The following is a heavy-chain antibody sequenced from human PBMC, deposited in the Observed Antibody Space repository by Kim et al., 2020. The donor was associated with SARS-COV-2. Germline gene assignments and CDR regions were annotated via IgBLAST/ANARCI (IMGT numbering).Heavy chain of an antibody. CDR2: IWYDGSNK. CDR3: AKTYGDYGLSRFNWFDP. Sequence: GGSLRLSCAASGFTFSSYGMHWVRQAPGKGLEWVAVIWYDGSNKYYADSVKGRFTISRDNSKNTLYLQMNSLRAEDTAVYYCAKTYGDYGLSRFNWFDPWGQGTLVTVSS. CDR1: GFTFSSYG. V-gene: IGHV3-33*06. D-gene: IGHD4-17*01. J-gene: IGHJ5*02.